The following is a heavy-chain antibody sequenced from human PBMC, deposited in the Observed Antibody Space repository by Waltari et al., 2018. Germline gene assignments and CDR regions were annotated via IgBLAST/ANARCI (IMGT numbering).Heavy chain of an antibody. CDR3: AKDQLKGSWDAFDI. Sequence: EVQLLESGGGLVQPGGSLRLSCAASGFTFSSYAMSWVRQAPGKGLEWVSVIYSGGSTYYADSVKGRFTISRDNSKNTLYLKMNSLRAEDTAVYYCAKDQLKGSWDAFDIWGQGTMVTVSS. D-gene: IGHD6-13*01. J-gene: IGHJ3*02. CDR1: GFTFSSYA. CDR2: IYSGGST. V-gene: IGHV3-23*03.